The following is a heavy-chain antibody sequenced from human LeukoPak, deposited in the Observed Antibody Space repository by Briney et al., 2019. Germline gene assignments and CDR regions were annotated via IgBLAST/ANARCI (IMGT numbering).Heavy chain of an antibody. CDR3: ASGSYAFDY. Sequence: GGSLRLSCAASGFTFSSYEMNWVRQAPGKGLEWVANIKQDGSEKYYVDSVKGRFTISRDNAKNSLYLQMNSLRAEDTAVYYCASGSYAFDYWGQGTLVTVSS. D-gene: IGHD1-26*01. V-gene: IGHV3-7*01. J-gene: IGHJ4*02. CDR1: GFTFSSYE. CDR2: IKQDGSEK.